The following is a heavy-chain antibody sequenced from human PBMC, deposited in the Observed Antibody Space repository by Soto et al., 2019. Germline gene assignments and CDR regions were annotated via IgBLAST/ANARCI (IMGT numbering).Heavy chain of an antibody. CDR3: ARDRPDIVVVPAAKEDDY. Sequence: SETLSLTCTVSGYSISSGYYWGWIRQPPGKGLEWIGSIYHSGSTYYNPSLKSRVTISVDTSKNQFSLKLSSVTAADTAVYYCARDRPDIVVVPAAKEDDYWGQGTLVTVSS. V-gene: IGHV4-38-2*02. CDR1: GYSISSGYY. CDR2: IYHSGST. D-gene: IGHD2-2*01. J-gene: IGHJ4*02.